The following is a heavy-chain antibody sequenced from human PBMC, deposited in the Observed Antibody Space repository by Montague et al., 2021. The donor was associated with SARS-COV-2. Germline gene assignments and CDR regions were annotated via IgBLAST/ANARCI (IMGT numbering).Heavy chain of an antibody. Sequence: SETLSLTCTVSGGSISSSSYYWGRLRQPPGKGLEWFGSIYYSGSTYYNPSLKSRVTISVDTSKNQFSLKLSSVTAADTAVYYCASPPWYAFIRGNWFDPWGQGTLVTVSS. CDR3: ASPPWYAFIRGNWFDP. CDR1: GGSISSSSYY. J-gene: IGHJ5*02. D-gene: IGHD2-15*01. CDR2: IYYSGST. V-gene: IGHV4-39*01.